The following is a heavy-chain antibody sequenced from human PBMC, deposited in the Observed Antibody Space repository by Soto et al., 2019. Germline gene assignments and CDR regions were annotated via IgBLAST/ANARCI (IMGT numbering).Heavy chain of an antibody. Sequence: SETLSFTCAVYGGSFSGYYWSWIRQPPGKGLEWIGEINHSGSTNYNPSLKSRVTISVDTSKNQFSLKLSSVTAADTAVYYCARHAGDGYGDYLVRYYFDYWGQGTLVTVSS. J-gene: IGHJ4*02. V-gene: IGHV4-34*01. CDR2: INHSGST. D-gene: IGHD4-17*01. CDR3: ARHAGDGYGDYLVRYYFDY. CDR1: GGSFSGYY.